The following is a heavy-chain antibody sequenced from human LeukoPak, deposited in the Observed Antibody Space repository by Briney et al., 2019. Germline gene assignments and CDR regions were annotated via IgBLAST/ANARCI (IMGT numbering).Heavy chain of an antibody. CDR1: GASISSHY. Sequence: SETLSLTCTVSGASISSHYWSWIRQPPGKRLEWIGYVHHDGTTNQDPSLKSRVAISIDTSTKQMSLKLYSMTAADTAMYYCAGGSTRADDYWGQGTLVTVS. J-gene: IGHJ4*02. CDR3: AGGSTRADDY. D-gene: IGHD2/OR15-2a*01. V-gene: IGHV4-59*11. CDR2: VHHDGTT.